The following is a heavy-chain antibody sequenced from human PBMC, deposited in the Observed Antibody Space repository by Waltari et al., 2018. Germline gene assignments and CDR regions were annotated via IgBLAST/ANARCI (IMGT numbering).Heavy chain of an antibody. D-gene: IGHD4-17*01. CDR2: FDPEDGET. CDR1: GYTLTELS. J-gene: IGHJ6*02. CDR3: ATGYTVTGEVGDYYYYGMDV. V-gene: IGHV1-24*01. Sequence: QAQLVQSGAEVKKPGASVKVSCKVSGYTLTELSMHWVRQAPGKGLEWMGGFDPEDGETIYAQKFQGRVTMTEDTSTDTAYMELSSLRSEDTAVYYCATGYTVTGEVGDYYYYGMDVWGQGTTVTVSS.